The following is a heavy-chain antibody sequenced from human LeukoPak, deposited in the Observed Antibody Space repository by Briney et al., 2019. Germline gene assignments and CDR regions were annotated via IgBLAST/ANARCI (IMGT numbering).Heavy chain of an antibody. J-gene: IGHJ4*02. Sequence: PGGSLRLSCAASGFTFSSYSMNWVRQAPGKGLECISYISSSSSTTHYADSVKGRFTISRDNAKNSLYLQMNSLRAEDTAVYYCARDPYYYDSSGYPDSWGQGTLVTVSS. CDR3: ARDPYYYDSSGYPDS. CDR1: GFTFSSYS. D-gene: IGHD3-22*01. CDR2: ISSSSSTT. V-gene: IGHV3-48*04.